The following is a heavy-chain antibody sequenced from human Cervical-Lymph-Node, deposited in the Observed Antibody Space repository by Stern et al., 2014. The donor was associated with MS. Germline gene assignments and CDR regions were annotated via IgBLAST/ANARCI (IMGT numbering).Heavy chain of an antibody. Sequence: EVQLEESGGGLVQPGGSLRLSCAASGLTFSSYAMNWVRQAPGKGLEWVSTVSGGGGSTYYADSVKGRFTISRDNSKNTLFLQMNSLRAEDTAVYYCAKDRIAAVGPLYYYGMDVWGLGTTVTVSS. CDR1: GLTFSSYA. D-gene: IGHD6-13*01. V-gene: IGHV3-23*04. J-gene: IGHJ6*02. CDR2: VSGGGGST. CDR3: AKDRIAAVGPLYYYGMDV.